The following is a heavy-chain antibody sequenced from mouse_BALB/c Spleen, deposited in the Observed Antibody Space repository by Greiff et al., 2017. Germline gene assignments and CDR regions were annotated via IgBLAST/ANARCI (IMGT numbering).Heavy chain of an antibody. D-gene: IGHD2-3*01. CDR3: ARSGMGYFCDFDV. CDR1: GYAFSSSW. J-gene: IGHJ1*01. Sequence: QVQLKQSGPELVKPGASVKISCKASGYAFSSSWMNWVKQRPGQGLEWIGRIYPGDGDTNYNGKFTGKATLTADKSSSTAYMQLSSLTSVDSAVYFCARSGMGYFCDFDVWGAGTTVTVAS. V-gene: IGHV1-82*01. CDR2: IYPGDGDT.